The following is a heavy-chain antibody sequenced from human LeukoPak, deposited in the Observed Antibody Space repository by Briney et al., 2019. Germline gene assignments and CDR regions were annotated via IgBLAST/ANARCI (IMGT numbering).Heavy chain of an antibody. CDR2: ISSSSSYT. D-gene: IGHD3-22*01. CDR1: GFTFSDYY. CDR3: ARGSTYYDSSGQVPFDY. J-gene: IGHJ4*02. Sequence: GGSLRLSCAASGFTFSDYYMSWIRQAPGKGLEWVSYISSSSSYTNYADSVKGRFTISRDNAKNSLYLQMNSLRAEDTAVYYCARGSTYYDSSGQVPFDYWGQGTLVTVSS. V-gene: IGHV3-11*06.